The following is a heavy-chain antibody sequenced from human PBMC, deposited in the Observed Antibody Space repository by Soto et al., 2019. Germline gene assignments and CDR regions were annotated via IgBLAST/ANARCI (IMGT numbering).Heavy chain of an antibody. CDR1: GGTFSNYA. CDR2: ITPIFGTT. CDR3: ASSPNYYDSSGYNFQH. V-gene: IGHV1-69*13. Sequence: GASVKVSCKASGGTFSNYAISWVRQAPGQGLEWMGGITPIFGTTNYAQKFQGRVTITADESTSTAYMELSSLRSEDTAVYYCASSPNYYDSSGYNFQHWARAPWSPSPQ. J-gene: IGHJ1*01. D-gene: IGHD3-22*01.